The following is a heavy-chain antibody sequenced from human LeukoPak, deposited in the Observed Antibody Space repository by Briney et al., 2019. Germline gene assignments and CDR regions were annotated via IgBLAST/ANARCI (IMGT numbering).Heavy chain of an antibody. CDR3: SRDRGGGDIYFDY. V-gene: IGHV3-48*04. CDR1: GFTFSSYS. CDR2: ISSTGRTI. D-gene: IGHD2-21*02. J-gene: IGHJ4*02. Sequence: GGSLRLSCAASGFTFSSYSMNWVRQAPGKGLEWISYISSTGRTIYYADSVKGRFTISRDNAKNSLYLQMSSLGAEDTAIYYCSRDRGGGDIYFDYWGQGTLVTVSS.